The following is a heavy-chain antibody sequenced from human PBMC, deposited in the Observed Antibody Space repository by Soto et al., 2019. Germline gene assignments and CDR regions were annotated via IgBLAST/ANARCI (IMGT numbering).Heavy chain of an antibody. J-gene: IGHJ5*02. V-gene: IGHV4-31*03. CDR1: VGSISSGGYY. D-gene: IGHD2-21*01. CDR2: IYYSGST. CDR3: ARELVMRARWFDP. Sequence: SETLSLTCTVSVGSISSGGYYWSWIRQHPGKGLEWIGYIYYSGSTYYNPSLKSRVTISVDTSKNQFPLKLSSVTAADTAVYYCARELVMRARWFDPWGQGTMVTVSS.